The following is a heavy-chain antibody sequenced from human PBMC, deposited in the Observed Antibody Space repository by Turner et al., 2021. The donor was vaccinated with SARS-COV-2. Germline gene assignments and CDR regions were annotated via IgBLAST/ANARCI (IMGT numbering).Heavy chain of an antibody. CDR2: IYYSGSN. Sequence: QLQLQESGPGLVTPSETLSLTCTVSGGSISSSSYYWGWIRQPPGKGLEWIGSIYYSGSNYYNPSLKSRVTTSVDTSKNQFSLKMSSVTAADTAVYYCASTVWLRGAFDIWGQGTMVTVSS. CDR1: GGSISSSSYY. V-gene: IGHV4-39*01. CDR3: ASTVWLRGAFDI. D-gene: IGHD5-18*01. J-gene: IGHJ3*02.